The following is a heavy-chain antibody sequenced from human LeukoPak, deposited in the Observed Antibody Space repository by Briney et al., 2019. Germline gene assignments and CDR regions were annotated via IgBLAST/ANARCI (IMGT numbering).Heavy chain of an antibody. Sequence: GGSLRLSCAASEFSVGSNYMTWVRQAPGKGLEWVSLIYSGGSTYYADSVKGRFTISRDNSKNTLYLQMNSLRAEDTAVYYCAREAVAGTISYYYMDVWGKGTTVTVSS. J-gene: IGHJ6*03. V-gene: IGHV3-66*01. CDR2: IYSGGST. D-gene: IGHD6-19*01. CDR1: EFSVGSNY. CDR3: AREAVAGTISYYYMDV.